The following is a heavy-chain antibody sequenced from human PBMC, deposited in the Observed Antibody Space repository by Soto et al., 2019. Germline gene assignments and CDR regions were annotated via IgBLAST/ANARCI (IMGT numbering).Heavy chain of an antibody. D-gene: IGHD3-3*01. Sequence: EVQLVESGGGLVQPGGSLRLSCAAYGFTVSSFYMTWVRQAPGKGLQWVAVISSGGSTYYADSVKGRFTISRDNSKNTLYLEMNSLRAEDTAVYYCARDTFGGAYDFLHGGQGTLVTVSS. CDR2: ISSGGST. V-gene: IGHV3-66*01. J-gene: IGHJ4*02. CDR1: GFTVSSFY. CDR3: ARDTFGGAYDFLH.